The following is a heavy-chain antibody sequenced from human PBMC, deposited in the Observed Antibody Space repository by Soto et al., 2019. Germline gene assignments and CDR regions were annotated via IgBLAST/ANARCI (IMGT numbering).Heavy chain of an antibody. CDR3: ASTPESLWFWELPYYYYYYGMDF. V-gene: IGHV3-21*01. CDR1: GFTFSSYS. Sequence: EVQLVESGGGLVKPGGSLRLSCAASGFTFSSYSMNWVRQAPGKGLEWVSSISSRSSYIYYADSVKGRFTMSRDNAKNSLYLQMNSLRAEDTAVYYCASTPESLWFWELPYYYYYYGMDFWGQGTTVTVSS. CDR2: ISSRSSYI. D-gene: IGHD3-10*01. J-gene: IGHJ6*02.